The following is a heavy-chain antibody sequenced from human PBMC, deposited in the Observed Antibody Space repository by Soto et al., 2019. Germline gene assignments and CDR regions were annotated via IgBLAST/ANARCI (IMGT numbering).Heavy chain of an antibody. D-gene: IGHD6-6*01. CDR3: ARGIAARTPPDN. CDR1: GFSFSVYT. J-gene: IGHJ4*02. Sequence: PGGSLRLSCAASGFSFSVYTMNWVRQAPGKGLEWVSSISSSSSSYIYYADSLKGRFTISRDNAKNSVYLQMNSLRAEDTAVYYCARGIAARTPPDNWGQGTLVTAPQ. V-gene: IGHV3-21*01. CDR2: ISSSSSSYI.